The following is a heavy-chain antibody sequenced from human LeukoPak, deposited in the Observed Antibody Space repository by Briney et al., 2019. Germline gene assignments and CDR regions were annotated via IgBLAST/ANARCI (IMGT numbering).Heavy chain of an antibody. Sequence: SETPSLTCTVSDGSISSYCWSWIRQPPGKGLEWIGYICSSGNSNYNPSLNSRVSMAIDTSKNQFTLRLSSVTAADTAIYYCARDSSNVAVDWGQGTLVTVSP. D-gene: IGHD2/OR15-2a*01. CDR3: ARDSSNVAVD. V-gene: IGHV4-59*01. CDR2: ICSSGNS. CDR1: DGSISSYC. J-gene: IGHJ4*02.